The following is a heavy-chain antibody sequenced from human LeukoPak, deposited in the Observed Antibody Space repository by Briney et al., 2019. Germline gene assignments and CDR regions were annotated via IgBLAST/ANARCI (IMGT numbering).Heavy chain of an antibody. V-gene: IGHV4-59*08. CDR1: VGSISSYY. CDR2: VYYSGSS. Sequence: SETLSLTCTLSVGSISSYYWSWMRQPPGKRREWIAYVYYSGSSDYNPSLKSRVTISVDTSRNQFSLKLSSVTAADSAVYYCARRTTSTAHFDYWGQGILVTVSS. CDR3: ARRTTSTAHFDY. D-gene: IGHD1-1*01. J-gene: IGHJ4*02.